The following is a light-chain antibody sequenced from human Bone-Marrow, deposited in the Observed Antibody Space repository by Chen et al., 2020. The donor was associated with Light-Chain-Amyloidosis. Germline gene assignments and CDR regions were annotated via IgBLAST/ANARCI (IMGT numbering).Light chain of an antibody. CDR2: DAS. CDR1: QSVSSIY. J-gene: IGKJ1*01. CDR3: QQYASPPQT. Sequence: TVLTQSPGTLSLSPGERATLSCRASQSVSSIYLAWYQQTPGQAPRLLIYDASSRATGIPDRFSGSGSGTDFTLTISRLEPEDFAVYYCQQYASPPQTFGQGTKVEIK. V-gene: IGKV3-20*01.